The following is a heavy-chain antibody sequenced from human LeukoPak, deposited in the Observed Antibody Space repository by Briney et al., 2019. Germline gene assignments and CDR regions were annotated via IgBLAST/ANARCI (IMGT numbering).Heavy chain of an antibody. V-gene: IGHV4-59*08. CDR2: IYYSGST. CDR3: ARQPRGAYCGGDCNRPFDY. Sequence: SETLSLTCTVSGGSISSYYWSWIRQPPGKGLEWIGYIYYSGSTNYNPSLKSRVPISVDTSKNQFSLKLSSVTAADTAVYYCARQPRGAYCGGDCNRPFDYWGQGTLVTVSS. J-gene: IGHJ4*02. D-gene: IGHD2-21*02. CDR1: GGSISSYY.